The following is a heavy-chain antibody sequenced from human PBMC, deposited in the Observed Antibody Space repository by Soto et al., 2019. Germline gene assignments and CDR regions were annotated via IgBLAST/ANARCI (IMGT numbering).Heavy chain of an antibody. Sequence: SETLSLTCNVSGDSIGRFYWSWIRQSAEKGLEWIGRVYSTGGTAYNPALKGRVTISLDRSNNHVSLEMNSVTAADTAVYFCARDLSGTGLDIWGRGTRVTVSS. V-gene: IGHV4-4*07. CDR1: GDSIGRFY. D-gene: IGHD1-26*01. CDR3: ARDLSGTGLDI. CDR2: VYSTGGT. J-gene: IGHJ6*02.